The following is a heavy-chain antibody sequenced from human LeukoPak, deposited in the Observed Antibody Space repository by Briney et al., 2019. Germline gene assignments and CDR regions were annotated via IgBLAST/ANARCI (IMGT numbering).Heavy chain of an antibody. CDR1: GGSFSGYY. Sequence: SETLSLTCGVYGGSFSGYYWSLIRQPPGKRLEWIGEINHSGFTNYNPSLESRVTISLDTSKNQFSLKLISVTAADTAVYFCARGPSLGAFDIWGQGTMVTVSS. J-gene: IGHJ3*02. V-gene: IGHV4-34*01. CDR3: ARGPSLGAFDI. CDR2: INHSGFT.